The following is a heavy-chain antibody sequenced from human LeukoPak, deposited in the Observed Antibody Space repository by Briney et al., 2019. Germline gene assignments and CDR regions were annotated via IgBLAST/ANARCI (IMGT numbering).Heavy chain of an antibody. V-gene: IGHV3-66*01. CDR1: GFTVSGNY. D-gene: IGHD3-10*01. CDR3: ARDPGYGLGVDYGDY. J-gene: IGHJ4*02. CDR2: IHRGGNT. Sequence: GGSLRLSCAASGFTVSGNYMSWVRQAPGKGLEWLSVIHRGGNTYYADSVKGRFTISRDSSKNTVFLQMDSLRAEDTAVYYCARDPGYGLGVDYGDYWGQGTLVTVSS.